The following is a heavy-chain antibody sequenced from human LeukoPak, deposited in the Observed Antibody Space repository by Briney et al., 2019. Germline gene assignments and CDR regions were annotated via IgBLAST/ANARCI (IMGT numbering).Heavy chain of an antibody. CDR1: EFTFSGFW. J-gene: IGHJ4*02. Sequence: GGSLRLSCAASEFTFSGFWMNWVRQAPGEGLQWVGNIRQDGRQTHYSDAVQGRFTISRDNAQKSLYPQMNSLGPEDTAVYYCARDGQSSGTFDYWGQGTLVTVSS. V-gene: IGHV3-7*01. CDR3: ARDGQSSGTFDY. CDR2: IRQDGRQT. D-gene: IGHD3-10*01.